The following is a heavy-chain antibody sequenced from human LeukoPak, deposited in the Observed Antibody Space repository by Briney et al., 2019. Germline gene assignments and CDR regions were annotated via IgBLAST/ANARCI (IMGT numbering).Heavy chain of an antibody. V-gene: IGHV3-21*01. CDR1: GFTLSSYS. Sequence: GGSLRLSCAASGFTLSSYSMTWFRQAPGKGLEWASSISSSSYIYYADSVKGRFTISRDNAKNSLYLQMNSLRAEDTAVYYCARDQRGYSGYEIDYWGQGTLVTVSS. CDR3: ARDQRGYSGYEIDY. J-gene: IGHJ4*02. CDR2: ISSSSYI. D-gene: IGHD5-12*01.